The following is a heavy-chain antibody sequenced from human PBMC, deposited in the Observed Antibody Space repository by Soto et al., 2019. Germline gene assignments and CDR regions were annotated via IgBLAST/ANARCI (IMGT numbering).Heavy chain of an antibody. CDR2: IYSSGST. CDR3: ARRYGSAFDI. V-gene: IGHV4-59*08. J-gene: IGHJ3*02. D-gene: IGHD1-26*01. CDR1: GGSISGYY. Sequence: SETLSLTCTVSGGSISGYYWGWIRQPPGRGLEYIGYIYSSGSTNYNPSLKSRVTISVDTSKNQFSLKLSSVTAADTAVYYCARRYGSAFDIWGQGTMVTVSS.